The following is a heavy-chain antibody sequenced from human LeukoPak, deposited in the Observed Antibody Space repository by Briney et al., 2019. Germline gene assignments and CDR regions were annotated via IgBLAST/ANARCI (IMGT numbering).Heavy chain of an antibody. CDR1: GFTVSSKY. V-gene: IGHV3-53*01. D-gene: IGHD2-2*01. CDR2: IYIGGST. J-gene: IGHJ4*02. CDR3: ARGARSCSSTSCFAYHFDY. Sequence: GGSLRLSCAASGFTVSSKYMTWVRQAPGQGLEWVSIIYIGGSTYYPDSVKGRFTISRDNSKNTVHLEMNSLRAEDTAVYYCARGARSCSSTSCFAYHFDYWGQGTLVTVSS.